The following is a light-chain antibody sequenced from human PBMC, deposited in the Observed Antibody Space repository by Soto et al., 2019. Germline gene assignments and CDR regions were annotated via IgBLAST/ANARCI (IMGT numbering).Light chain of an antibody. CDR2: DAS. Sequence: EIVLTQSPATLSLSPGETATLSCRASQSVSSSLAWYQQRPGQAPRLHIYDASNRATGIPARFSGSASGTDFAHSVSSLELENFAVYYCQQCSNWPPEYTFGQGAKLEIK. CDR1: QSVSSS. V-gene: IGKV3-11*01. CDR3: QQCSNWPPEYT. J-gene: IGKJ2*01.